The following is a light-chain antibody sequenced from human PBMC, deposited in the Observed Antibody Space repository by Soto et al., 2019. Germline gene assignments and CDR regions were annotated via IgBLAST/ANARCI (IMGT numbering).Light chain of an antibody. Sequence: DLQMTQSPSSVSASVGDRVTITCRASQGISSWLAWYQQKPGKAPKLPIYAASSLQSGVTSRFSHSGSRTDVSHTISSLPPEDFATYSCKQAKSFPYTFGQGTKLEI. CDR2: AAS. J-gene: IGKJ2*01. CDR1: QGISSW. V-gene: IGKV1-12*01. CDR3: KQAKSFPYT.